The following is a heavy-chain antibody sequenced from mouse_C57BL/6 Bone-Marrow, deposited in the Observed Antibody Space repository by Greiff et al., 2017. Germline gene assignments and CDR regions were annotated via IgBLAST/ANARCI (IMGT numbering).Heavy chain of an antibody. V-gene: IGHV6-3*01. CDR1: GFTFSNYW. CDR3: TGYDGYPCYAMDY. D-gene: IGHD2-3*01. Sequence: EVMLVESGGGLVQPGGSMKLSCVASGFTFSNYWMNWVRQSPEKGLEWVAQIRLKSDNYATHYAESVKGRFTISRDDSKSSVYLQMNNLRAEDTGIYYCTGYDGYPCYAMDYWGQGTSVTVSS. CDR2: IRLKSDNYAT. J-gene: IGHJ4*01.